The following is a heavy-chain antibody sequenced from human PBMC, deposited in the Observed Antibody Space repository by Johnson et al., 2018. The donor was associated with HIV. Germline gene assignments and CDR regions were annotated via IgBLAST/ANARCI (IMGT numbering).Heavy chain of an antibody. J-gene: IGHJ3*02. D-gene: IGHD6-13*01. CDR3: ARDARYSRSWPDAFDI. Sequence: QVQLVESGGGVVQPGRSPRLSCAASGFTFSSYAMHWVRQAPGKGLEWVAVISYDGSKKYYADSVKGRFTISRDNSKNTLYLQMNSLRAEDTAVYYCARDARYSRSWPDAFDIWGQGTMVTVSP. CDR2: ISYDGSKK. CDR1: GFTFSSYA. V-gene: IGHV3-30-3*01.